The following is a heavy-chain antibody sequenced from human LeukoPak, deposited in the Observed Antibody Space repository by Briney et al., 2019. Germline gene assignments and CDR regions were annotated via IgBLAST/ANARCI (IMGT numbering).Heavy chain of an antibody. Sequence: GGSLRLSCAASGFTFSSYGMHWVRQAPGKGLEWVAVISYDGSNKYYADSVKGRFTLSRDNSKNTLYLQMNSLRAEDTAVYYCARTSFDYWGQGTLVTVSS. CDR2: ISYDGSNK. CDR3: ARTSFDY. CDR1: GFTFSSYG. V-gene: IGHV3-30*03. J-gene: IGHJ4*02.